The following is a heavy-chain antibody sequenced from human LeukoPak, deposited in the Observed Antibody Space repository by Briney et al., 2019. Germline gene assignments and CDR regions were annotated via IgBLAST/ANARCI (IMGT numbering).Heavy chain of an antibody. D-gene: IGHD1-26*01. V-gene: IGHV3-9*03. J-gene: IGHJ2*01. CDR1: GFTFDDYA. Sequence: GGSLRLSCAASGFTFDDYAMHWVRQGPGKGLEWVSRISWNSGSIGYADSVKGRFTISRDNAKNSVYLQMNSLRAEDMALYYCVKDMGWGGSGWYFDLWGRGTLVTVSS. CDR2: ISWNSGSI. CDR3: VKDMGWGGSGWYFDL.